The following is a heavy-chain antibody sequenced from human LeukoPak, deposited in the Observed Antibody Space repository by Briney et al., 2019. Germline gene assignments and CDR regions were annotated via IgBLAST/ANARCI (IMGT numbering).Heavy chain of an antibody. CDR2: IIPIFGTA. Sequence: SVKVSCKTSGGTLSSYAISWVRQAPGQGLEWKGVIIPIFGTAYYAQKFQGRVTITADESTSTAYMELSSLRSEDTAVYYCARGRVGATDDAFDIWGQGTMVTVSS. CDR3: ARGRVGATDDAFDI. V-gene: IGHV1-69*01. D-gene: IGHD1-26*01. J-gene: IGHJ3*02. CDR1: GGTLSSYA.